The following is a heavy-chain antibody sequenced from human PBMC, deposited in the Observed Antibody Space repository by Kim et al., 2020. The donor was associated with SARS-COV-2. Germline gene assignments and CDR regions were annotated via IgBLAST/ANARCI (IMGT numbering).Heavy chain of an antibody. CDR2: ISGSGDST. CDR1: GFAFRNYA. V-gene: IGHV3-23*01. Sequence: GGSLRLSCAASGFAFRNYAMTWVRQAPGKGLEWVSAISGSGDSTYSADSVKGRFTISRDNSENMIYLQMNSLRGEDTAVYFCAKEPRGGVIRKFFNYWGQGAVVRVSS. CDR3: AKEPRGGVIRKFFNY. J-gene: IGHJ4*02. D-gene: IGHD2-21*01.